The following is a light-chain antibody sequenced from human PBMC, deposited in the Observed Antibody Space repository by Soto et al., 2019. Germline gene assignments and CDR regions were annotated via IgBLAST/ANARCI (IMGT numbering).Light chain of an antibody. Sequence: QSALTQPPSASGSPGQSVTISCTGTSSDVGGYNYVSWYQQHPGKAPKLLIYGNTYRPSGVPDRFSGSKSGTSASLAITGLRAEDEADYYCQSYDSSLSGHVVFGGGTKLTVL. CDR3: QSYDSSLSGHVV. CDR2: GNT. CDR1: SSDVGGYNY. J-gene: IGLJ2*01. V-gene: IGLV2-8*01.